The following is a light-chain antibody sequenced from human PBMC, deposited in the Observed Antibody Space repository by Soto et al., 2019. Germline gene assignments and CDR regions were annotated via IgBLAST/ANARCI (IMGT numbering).Light chain of an antibody. CDR1: QSVSSY. V-gene: IGKV3-11*01. CDR2: DIS. Sequence: EFVLTQSPSTLSLSPGERATLSCRASQSVSSYLAWYQQKPGQAPRLLIYDISNRAPDIPARFSGGGSGTDFTLTLSSLEPEDFAVYYCQQRGTFGGGTKVEIK. J-gene: IGKJ4*01. CDR3: QQRGT.